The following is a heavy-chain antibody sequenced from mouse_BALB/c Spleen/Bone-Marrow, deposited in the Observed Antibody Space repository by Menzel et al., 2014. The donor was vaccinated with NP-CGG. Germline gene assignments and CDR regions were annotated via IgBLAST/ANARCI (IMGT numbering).Heavy chain of an antibody. V-gene: IGHV7-3*02. CDR3: ARALIVFDY. CDR2: IRNKANGYTT. J-gene: IGHJ2*01. Sequence: EVMLVESGGGLVQPGGSLRLSCATSGFTFTDYYMSWVRQPPGKALEWLGFIRNKANGYTTEYSVSVKGRFTISRDNSQSILYLQMNTLRAEDSAAYYCARALIVFDYWGQGTTLTVSS. CDR1: GFTFTDYY.